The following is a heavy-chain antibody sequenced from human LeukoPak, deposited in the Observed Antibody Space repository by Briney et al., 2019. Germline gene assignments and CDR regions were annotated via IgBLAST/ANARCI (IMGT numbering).Heavy chain of an antibody. D-gene: IGHD2-21*02. CDR1: GDTLSTIA. Sequence: SSVKVSCKASGDTLSTIAISWVRQAPGQGLEWMGGIIPIFGAPSNAQKFQGRVTITADESTSTTYMELSGLTSEDTAVYYCARRHCGGDRYSTNYYYYGMDVWGQGTAVTVSS. V-gene: IGHV1-69*01. CDR2: IIPIFGAP. CDR3: ARRHCGGDRYSTNYYYYGMDV. J-gene: IGHJ6*02.